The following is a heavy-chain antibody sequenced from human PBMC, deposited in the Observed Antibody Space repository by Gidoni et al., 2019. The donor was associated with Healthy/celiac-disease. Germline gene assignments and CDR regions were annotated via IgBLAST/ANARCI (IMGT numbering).Heavy chain of an antibody. Sequence: QVQLVQSGAEVKKPGSSVKVSCKASGGPFSSYAISWVRQAPGQGLEWMGGIIPIFGTANYAQKFQGRVTITADESTSTAYMELSSLRSEDTAVYYCARSGGQQLVWAYYYYGMDVWGQGTTVTVSS. J-gene: IGHJ6*02. CDR3: ARSGGQQLVWAYYYYGMDV. V-gene: IGHV1-69*01. CDR2: IIPIFGTA. CDR1: GGPFSSYA. D-gene: IGHD6-13*01.